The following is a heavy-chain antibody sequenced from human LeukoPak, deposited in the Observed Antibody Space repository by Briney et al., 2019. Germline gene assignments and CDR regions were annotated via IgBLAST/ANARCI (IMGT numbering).Heavy chain of an antibody. CDR1: GGSISSSSYY. Sequence: PSETLSLTCTVSGGSISSSSYYWDWIRQPPGKGLEWIGTIYYSGTTYYNPSLRSRVTISVDTSRNQFSLKLSSVTATDTAVYYCARMIGDDAFDIWGQGTMVTVSS. CDR2: IYYSGTT. CDR3: ARMIGDDAFDI. D-gene: IGHD3-22*01. J-gene: IGHJ3*02. V-gene: IGHV4-39*01.